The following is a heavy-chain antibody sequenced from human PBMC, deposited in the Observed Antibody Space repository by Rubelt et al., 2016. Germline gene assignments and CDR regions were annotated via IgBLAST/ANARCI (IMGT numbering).Heavy chain of an antibody. CDR2: ITPSGST. V-gene: IGHV4-34*01. CDR1: GGSFNGFY. D-gene: IGHD5-24*01. J-gene: IGHJ4*02. Sequence: QVQLQQWGAGQLKPSETLSLTCAVHGGSFNGFYWSWIRQSPGKGLEWIGEITPSGSTNYNPSLKSRVTISLDTSKTQFSRRLSSVIAADTAVYYCRRDGYHNGGYYFDYWGQGTPVTVSS. CDR3: RRDGYHNGGYYFDY.